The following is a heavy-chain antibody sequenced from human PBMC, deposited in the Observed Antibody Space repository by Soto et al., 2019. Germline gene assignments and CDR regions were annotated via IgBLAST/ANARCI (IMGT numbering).Heavy chain of an antibody. D-gene: IGHD1-20*01. V-gene: IGHV3-23*01. CDR3: ATGPRYNWNRGYFDL. CDR1: GFTFDNYA. J-gene: IGHJ2*01. Sequence: EVQLLESGGGLVQPGGSLRLSCVASGFTFDNYAMSWVRQAPGKGLEWVSLISGSGGSSYNADSVKGRFTISRDNSRNTLYLQMNSLRAEDTALYYCATGPRYNWNRGYFDLWGHGTLVTVSS. CDR2: ISGSGGSS.